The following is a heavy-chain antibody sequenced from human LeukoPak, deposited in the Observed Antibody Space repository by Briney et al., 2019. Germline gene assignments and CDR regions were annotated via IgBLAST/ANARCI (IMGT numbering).Heavy chain of an antibody. CDR1: GFTFSSYS. D-gene: IGHD4-17*01. Sequence: GGSLRLSCAASGFTFSSYSMHWVRQAPGKGLEWVALILYDGSNTFYADSVKGRFTISRDNSKNTLSLQMNSLRIEDTAVYYCAKRDLTTEFDYWGQGTLVTVSS. J-gene: IGHJ4*02. CDR3: AKRDLTTEFDY. CDR2: ILYDGSNT. V-gene: IGHV3-30*02.